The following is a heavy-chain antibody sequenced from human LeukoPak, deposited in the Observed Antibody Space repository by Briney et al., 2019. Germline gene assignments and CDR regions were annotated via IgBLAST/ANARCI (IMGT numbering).Heavy chain of an antibody. Sequence: PSETLSLTCAVSGGSISGTSHYWGWIRQPPGSYLEWIGSIYNSGITYHNPSLTSRVTISVDTSKNQFSLKLSSVTAADTAVYYCARHGYTVTTPFDYWGQGTLVSVSS. CDR2: IYNSGIT. V-gene: IGHV4-39*01. D-gene: IGHD4-17*01. CDR1: GGSISGTSHY. CDR3: ARHGYTVTTPFDY. J-gene: IGHJ4*02.